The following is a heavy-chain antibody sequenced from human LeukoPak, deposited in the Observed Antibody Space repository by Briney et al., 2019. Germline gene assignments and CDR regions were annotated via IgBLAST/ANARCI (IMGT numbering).Heavy chain of an antibody. Sequence: GGSLRLSCAASGFTFSHTWISWVRQAPGRGLEWVGRVKSKNDGGSTDYAAPVKGRFFISRDDSRGTLSLEMNSLKIEDTAVYFCVGRPWNFDYWGQGTLVTVSS. V-gene: IGHV3-15*01. CDR3: VGRPWNFDY. CDR2: VKSKNDGGST. CDR1: GFTFSHTW. J-gene: IGHJ4*02. D-gene: IGHD1-1*01.